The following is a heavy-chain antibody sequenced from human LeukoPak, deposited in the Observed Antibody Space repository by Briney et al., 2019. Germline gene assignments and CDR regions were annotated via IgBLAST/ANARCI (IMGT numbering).Heavy chain of an antibody. CDR3: AKRGGYVDTAMADGYY. V-gene: IGHV3-53*01. CDR1: GFTVSSNY. J-gene: IGHJ4*02. D-gene: IGHD5-18*01. CDR2: IYSGGST. Sequence: GRTLRLSCAASGFTVSSNYMSWVRQAPGKGLEWVSVIYSGGSTYYADSVKGRFTISRDNSKNTLYLQMNSLRAEDTAVYYCAKRGGYVDTAMADGYYWGQGTLVTVSS.